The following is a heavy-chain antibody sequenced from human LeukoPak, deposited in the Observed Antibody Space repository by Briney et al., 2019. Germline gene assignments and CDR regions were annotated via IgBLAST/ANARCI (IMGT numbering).Heavy chain of an antibody. CDR1: GFTFSSCG. D-gene: IGHD3-22*01. Sequence: GGSLRLSCAASGFTFSSCGMHWVRQAPGKGLEWVAVISYDGSNKYYADSVKGRFTISRDNSKNTLYLQMNSLRAEDTAVYYCARNYYDSSGYGRDAFDIWGQGTMVTVSS. V-gene: IGHV3-30*03. J-gene: IGHJ3*02. CDR2: ISYDGSNK. CDR3: ARNYYDSSGYGRDAFDI.